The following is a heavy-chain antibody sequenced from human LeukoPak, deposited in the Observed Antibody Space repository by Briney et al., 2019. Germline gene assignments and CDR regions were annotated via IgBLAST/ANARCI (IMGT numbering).Heavy chain of an antibody. CDR1: GGSFSGYY. V-gene: IGHV4-34*01. CDR2: INHSGST. CDR3: ARERYYYGSGSYLYY. J-gene: IGHJ4*02. Sequence: PSETLSLTCAVYGGSFSGYYWSWIRQPPGKGLEWIGEINHSGSTNYNPSLKSRVTISVDTSKNQFSLKLSSVTAADTAVYYCARERYYYGSGSYLYYWGQGTLVTVSS. D-gene: IGHD3-10*01.